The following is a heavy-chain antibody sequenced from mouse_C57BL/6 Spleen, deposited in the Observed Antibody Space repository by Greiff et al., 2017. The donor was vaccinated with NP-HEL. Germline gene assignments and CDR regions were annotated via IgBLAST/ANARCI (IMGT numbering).Heavy chain of an antibody. CDR1: GYTFTSYG. Sequence: QVQLKESGAELARPGASVKLSCKASGYTFTSYGISWVKQRTGQGLEWIGEIYPRSGNTYYNEKFKGKATLTADKSSSTAYMELRSLTSEDSAVYFCARGVYYYGSSYVYFDYWGQGTTLTVSS. CDR2: IYPRSGNT. D-gene: IGHD1-1*01. J-gene: IGHJ2*01. V-gene: IGHV1-81*01. CDR3: ARGVYYYGSSYVYFDY.